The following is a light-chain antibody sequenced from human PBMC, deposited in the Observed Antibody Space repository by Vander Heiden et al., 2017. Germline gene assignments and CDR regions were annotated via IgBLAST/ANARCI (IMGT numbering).Light chain of an antibody. V-gene: IGKV3-20*01. J-gene: IGKJ3*01. CDR2: GAS. Sequence: EIVLTQSPRTLSLSPGERATLSCRASQSVSSSYLAWYQQKPGQAPRLLIYGASSSATGIPDRFSGSGSGTDFTLTISRLEPEDFAVYYCQQYGSSPPFTFGPGTKVDIK. CDR1: QSVSSSY. CDR3: QQYGSSPPFT.